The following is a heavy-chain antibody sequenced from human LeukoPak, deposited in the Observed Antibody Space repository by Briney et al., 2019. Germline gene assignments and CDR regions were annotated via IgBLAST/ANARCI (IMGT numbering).Heavy chain of an antibody. CDR3: ARDVGGYYDFWSGVDMVRFDY. V-gene: IGHV1-18*01. Sequence: ASVTVSCKASGYTFTSYGISWVRRAPGQGLEWMGWISAYNGNTNYAQKLQGRVTMTTDTSTSTAYMELRSLRSDDTAVYYCARDVGGYYDFWSGVDMVRFDYWGQGTLVTVSS. J-gene: IGHJ4*02. D-gene: IGHD3-3*01. CDR1: GYTFTSYG. CDR2: ISAYNGNT.